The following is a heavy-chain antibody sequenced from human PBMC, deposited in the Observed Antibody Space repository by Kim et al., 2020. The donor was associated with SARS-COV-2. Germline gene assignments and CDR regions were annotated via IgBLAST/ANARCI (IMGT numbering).Heavy chain of an antibody. Sequence: GGSLRLSCAASGFTVSSNYMSWVRQAPGKGLEWVSVIYSGGSTYYADSVKGRFTISRDNSKNTLYLQMNSLRAEDTAVYYCARVRIVELTAMGYGMDVWGQGTTVTVSS. V-gene: IGHV3-53*01. CDR3: ARVRIVELTAMGYGMDV. J-gene: IGHJ6*02. CDR1: GFTVSSNY. D-gene: IGHD3-10*01. CDR2: IYSGGST.